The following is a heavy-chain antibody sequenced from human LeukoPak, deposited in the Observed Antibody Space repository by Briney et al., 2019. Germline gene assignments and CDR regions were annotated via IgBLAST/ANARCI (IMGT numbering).Heavy chain of an antibody. CDR3: AGAPYYDILTGYYNGAVTYFDY. D-gene: IGHD3-9*01. CDR2: IYYSGST. V-gene: IGHV4-39*07. J-gene: IGHJ4*02. CDR1: GGSISSSSYY. Sequence: SETLSLTCTVSGGSISSSSYYWGWIRQPPGKGLEWIGSIYYSGSTYYNPSLKSRVTISVDTSKSQFSLKLSSVTAADTAVYYCAGAPYYDILTGYYNGAVTYFDYWGQGTLVTVSS.